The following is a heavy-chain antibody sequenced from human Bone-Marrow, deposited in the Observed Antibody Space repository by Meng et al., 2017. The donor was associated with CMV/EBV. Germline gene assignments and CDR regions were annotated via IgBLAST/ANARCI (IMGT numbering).Heavy chain of an antibody. CDR1: GFTFSSYS. Sequence: GGSLRLSCAASGFTFSSYSMSWVRQAPGKGLEWVSAISGSGGSTYYADSVKGRFTISRDNSKNTLYLQMNSLRAEDTAVYYCAKELKKEIQNEIKTYHFDYWGQGTLVTVSS. V-gene: IGHV3-23*01. CDR2: ISGSGGST. J-gene: IGHJ4*02. D-gene: IGHD5-24*01. CDR3: AKELKKEIQNEIKTYHFDY.